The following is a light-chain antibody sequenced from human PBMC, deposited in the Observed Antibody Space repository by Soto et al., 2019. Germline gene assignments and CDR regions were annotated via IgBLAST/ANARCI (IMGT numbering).Light chain of an antibody. CDR1: RSISTF. J-gene: IGKJ4*01. V-gene: IGKV1-39*01. CDR3: QQSDSIPT. CDR2: DAS. Sequence: DIQMTQSPSSLSASVGDRVNITCRASRSISTFLNWYQHKPGTAPKLLIYDASRLQSGVPSRFRGSASGTDFTLTIGSLRPEDVATYYCQQSDSIPTFGGGTKVEI.